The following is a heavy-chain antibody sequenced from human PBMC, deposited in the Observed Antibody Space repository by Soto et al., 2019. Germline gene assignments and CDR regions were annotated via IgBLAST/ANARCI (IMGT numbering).Heavy chain of an antibody. CDR2: IIPIFGTA. J-gene: IGHJ6*02. V-gene: IGHV1-69*06. Sequence: QVQLVQSGAEVKKPGSSVKVSCKASGGTFSSYAISWVRQAPGQGLEWMGGIIPIFGTANYAQKFQGRVTITADKSTSTADMELSSLRSEDTALYYCARAGSGWYEPGYYYYGMDVWGQGTTVTVSS. D-gene: IGHD6-19*01. CDR3: ARAGSGWYEPGYYYYGMDV. CDR1: GGTFSSYA.